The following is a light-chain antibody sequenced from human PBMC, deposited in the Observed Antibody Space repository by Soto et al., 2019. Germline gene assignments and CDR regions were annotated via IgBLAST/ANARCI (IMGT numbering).Light chain of an antibody. Sequence: EIVMTQSPATLSVSPGERATLSCRASQSVSSNLAWYQQKPGQAPRLLIYGASTRATGIPARFSGSGSGTDFTLTISRLQSEDFAVYYCQQYNNWPLFGQGTKVNIK. J-gene: IGKJ1*01. CDR2: GAS. CDR1: QSVSSN. V-gene: IGKV3-15*01. CDR3: QQYNNWPL.